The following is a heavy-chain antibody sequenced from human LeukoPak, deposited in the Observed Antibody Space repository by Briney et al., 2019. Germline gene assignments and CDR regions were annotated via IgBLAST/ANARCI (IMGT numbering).Heavy chain of an antibody. D-gene: IGHD5-24*01. Sequence: GGSLRLSCTASGFIVSDNCMSWVRQAPGKGLEWVSLIYSLGDTYYADSVKGGFTISRDNSKNTVYLQMNSLRVDDTAVYYCARAPPGRKGYNPYYFDYWGQGTRVTVSS. CDR1: GFIVSDNC. CDR3: ARAPPGRKGYNPYYFDY. V-gene: IGHV3-53*01. J-gene: IGHJ4*02. CDR2: IYSLGDT.